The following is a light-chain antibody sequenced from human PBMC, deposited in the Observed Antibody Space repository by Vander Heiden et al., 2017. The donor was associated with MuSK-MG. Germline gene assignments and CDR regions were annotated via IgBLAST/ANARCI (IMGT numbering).Light chain of an antibody. J-gene: IGKJ4*02. Sequence: DIQMTQSPSSLSASVGDRVPITCRGSRGSSNYVAWYQQKPWKVPTLLIYGASTLQSGVPSRFSGRGSGTDFALTIRSLKPEDLATYYCQKYSSAALTFGGGTKVEIK. CDR2: GAS. CDR1: RGSSNY. CDR3: QKYSSAALT. V-gene: IGKV1-27*01.